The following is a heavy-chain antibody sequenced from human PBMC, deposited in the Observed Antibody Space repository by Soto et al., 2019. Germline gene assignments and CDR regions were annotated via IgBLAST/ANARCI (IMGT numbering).Heavy chain of an antibody. Sequence: GGSLRLSCAASGFTFSDYAMNWAHQAPGKGLEWVSSISYTGDFIYYADSVKGRFTISRDNAKNALYLQMTGLRGDDTAVYYCARDLLSGANYYAHWGQGTLVTVSS. J-gene: IGHJ4*02. CDR3: ARDLLSGANYYAH. D-gene: IGHD6-19*01. CDR2: ISYTGDFI. V-gene: IGHV3-21*04. CDR1: GFTFSDYA.